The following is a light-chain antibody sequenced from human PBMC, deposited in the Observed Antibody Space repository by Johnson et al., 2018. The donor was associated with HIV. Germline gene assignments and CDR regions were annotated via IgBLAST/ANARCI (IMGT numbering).Light chain of an antibody. CDR1: SSNIGNNY. V-gene: IGLV1-51*01. CDR2: DNN. J-gene: IGLJ1*01. Sequence: QSVLTQPPSVSAAPGQKVTISCSGSSSNIGNNYVSWYQQFPGTAPKLLIYDNNKRPSGIPDRFSGSKYGTSATLAITGLQTGDEAEYYCGTWDSSLSAYNYVFGIGTKVTVL. CDR3: GTWDSSLSAYNYV.